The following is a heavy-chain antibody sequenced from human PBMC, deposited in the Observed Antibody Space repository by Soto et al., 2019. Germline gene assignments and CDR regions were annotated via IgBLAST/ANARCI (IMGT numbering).Heavy chain of an antibody. V-gene: IGHV3-23*01. CDR3: PKDRSVHIVVVVAATYYFDY. J-gene: IGHJ4*02. D-gene: IGHD2-15*01. CDR1: GFTFSSYA. CDR2: ISGSGGST. Sequence: GGSLRLSCAASGFTFSSYAMSWARQAPGKGLEWVSAISGSGGSTYYADSVKGRFTISRDNSKNTLYLQMNSLRAEDTAVYYCPKDRSVHIVVVVAATYYFDYWGQGTLVTVSS.